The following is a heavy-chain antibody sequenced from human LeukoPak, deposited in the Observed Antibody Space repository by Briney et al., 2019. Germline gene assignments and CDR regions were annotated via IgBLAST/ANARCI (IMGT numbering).Heavy chain of an antibody. D-gene: IGHD1-26*01. V-gene: IGHV4-59*01. Sequence: SETLSLTCTVSGGSISSYYWSWIRQPPGKGLEWIGYIYYSGNTNYNPSLKSRVTMSVDTSRNQFSLKLSSVTAADTAVYYCARDIVGVTRAFGYWGQGTLATVSS. J-gene: IGHJ4*02. CDR3: ARDIVGVTRAFGY. CDR1: GGSISSYY. CDR2: IYYSGNT.